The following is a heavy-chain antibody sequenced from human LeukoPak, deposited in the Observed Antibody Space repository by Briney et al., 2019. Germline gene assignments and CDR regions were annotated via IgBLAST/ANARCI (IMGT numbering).Heavy chain of an antibody. Sequence: PGGSLRLSCTASEFSVSNNYVSWVRQAPGKGLEWVSVICSGGRTNYADSVRGRSSISRDNSKNTMYLQMNSLRVEDTAVYYCAKLDILTGYSPYVWGQGTTVTVSS. V-gene: IGHV3-66*04. CDR1: EFSVSNNY. CDR3: AKLDILTGYSPYV. J-gene: IGHJ6*02. CDR2: ICSGGRT. D-gene: IGHD3-9*01.